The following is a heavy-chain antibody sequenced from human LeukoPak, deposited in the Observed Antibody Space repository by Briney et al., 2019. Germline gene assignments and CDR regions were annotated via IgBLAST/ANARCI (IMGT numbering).Heavy chain of an antibody. CDR1: GGSISSGSYY. V-gene: IGHV4-61*02. D-gene: IGHD3-10*01. CDR2: IYTSGST. Sequence: SETLSLTCTVSGGSISSGSYYWSWIRQPAGKGLEWIGRIYTSGSTNYNPSLKSRVTISVDTSKNQFSLKLNSVTAADTAVYYCARGRNHYGSGRGLFDYWGQGTLVTVSS. J-gene: IGHJ4*02. CDR3: ARGRNHYGSGRGLFDY.